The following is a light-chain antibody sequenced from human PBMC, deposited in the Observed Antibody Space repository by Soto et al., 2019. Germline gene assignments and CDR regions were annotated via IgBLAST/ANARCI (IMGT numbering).Light chain of an antibody. CDR3: CSYASGSIYV. V-gene: IGLV2-14*01. CDR1: SSDVGAFNY. Sequence: QSALTQPASVSGSPGQSITISCTGTSSDVGAFNYVSWYLQYPGKAPKLMIYEVRNRPSGVSNRFSCSKSGNTASLTISGLQAEDEADYYCCSYASGSIYVCGTGTKLTVL. J-gene: IGLJ1*01. CDR2: EVR.